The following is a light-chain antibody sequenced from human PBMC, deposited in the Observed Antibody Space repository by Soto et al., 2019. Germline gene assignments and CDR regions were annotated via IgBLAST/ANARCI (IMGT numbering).Light chain of an antibody. CDR1: QSLLDSSNNKNY. CDR3: QQYYSTPLT. CDR2: WAS. V-gene: IGKV4-1*01. Sequence: DIVMTQSPDSLAVSLGERATINCKSSQSLLDSSNNKNYLAWFQQKPGQPPKLLIYWASTRESGVPDRFSASGSGADFTLTISSLQAADVAVYYCQQYYSTPLTFGGGTRVEIK. J-gene: IGKJ4*01.